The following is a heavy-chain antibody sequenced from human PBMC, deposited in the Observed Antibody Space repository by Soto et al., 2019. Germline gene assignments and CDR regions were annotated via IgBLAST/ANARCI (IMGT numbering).Heavy chain of an antibody. J-gene: IGHJ3*02. CDR3: ARLVRDPLIDDDAFDI. CDR2: IIPIHVIA. D-gene: IGHD2-21*01. CDR1: GGTFSSYT. Sequence: QVQLGQSGAEVKKPGSSVKVSCKASGGTFSSYTISWVRQAPGQVREWMGRIIPIHVIANYAQKFQGRVTITADKSTSTAYMELSRLRSEDTAVYYCARLVRDPLIDDDAFDIWGQGTMVTVSS. V-gene: IGHV1-69*02.